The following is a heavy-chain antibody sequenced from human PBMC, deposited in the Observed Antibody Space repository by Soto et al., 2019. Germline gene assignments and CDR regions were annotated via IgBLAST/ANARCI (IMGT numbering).Heavy chain of an antibody. CDR1: GGTFSSYA. V-gene: IGHV1-69*13. CDR3: ARGWNDFPH. J-gene: IGHJ1*01. Sequence: ASVKVSCKASGGTFSSYAISWVRQAPGQGLECMGGIIPVFGTANYAQKFQGRVTINADESTSTVYMELSSLRSEDTAVYYCARGWNDFPHWGQGTLVAVSS. D-gene: IGHD1-1*01. CDR2: IIPVFGTA.